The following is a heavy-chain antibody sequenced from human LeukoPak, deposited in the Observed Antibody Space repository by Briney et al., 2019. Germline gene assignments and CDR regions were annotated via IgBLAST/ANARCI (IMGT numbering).Heavy chain of an antibody. Sequence: PSETLSLTCTVSGASVSSSNFYGAWIRQPPGRGFEWIGSIYWSGRTLYNSSLKSRVTISLDTSRNQFSLKMISVIVADTAVYYCARYCSGDCYFDSWGQGSLVTVTS. CDR2: IYWSGRT. V-gene: IGHV4-39*01. D-gene: IGHD2-21*01. CDR1: GASVSSSNFY. J-gene: IGHJ4*02. CDR3: ARYCSGDCYFDS.